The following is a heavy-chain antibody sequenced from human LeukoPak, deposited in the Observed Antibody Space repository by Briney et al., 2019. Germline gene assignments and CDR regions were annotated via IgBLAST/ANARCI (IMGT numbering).Heavy chain of an antibody. CDR1: GFTFSSYA. V-gene: IGHV3-30*04. D-gene: IGHD5-24*01. J-gene: IGHJ4*02. CDR3: AKNGDSERWLQPKFVTH. CDR2: ISYDGSNN. Sequence: GGSLRLSCAASGFTFSSYAMHWVRQAPGKGLEWMAVISYDGSNNYYADSVKGRFTMSRDNSKNTLYLQMNSLRAEDTAVYYCAKNGDSERWLQPKFVTHWGQGTLVTVSS.